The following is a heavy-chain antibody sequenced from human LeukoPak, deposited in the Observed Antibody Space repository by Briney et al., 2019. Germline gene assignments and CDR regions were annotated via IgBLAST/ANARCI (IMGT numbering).Heavy chain of an antibody. CDR1: GDSISSGDYY. D-gene: IGHD1-26*01. Sequence: SETLSLTCSVSGDSISSGDYYWSWIRQPPGKGLEWIGSIYHSGSTYYNPSLKSRVTISVDTSKNQFSLKLSSVTAADTAVYYCARRLVGAGSYFDYWGQGTLVTVSS. CDR2: IYHSGST. CDR3: ARRLVGAGSYFDY. V-gene: IGHV4-38-2*01. J-gene: IGHJ4*02.